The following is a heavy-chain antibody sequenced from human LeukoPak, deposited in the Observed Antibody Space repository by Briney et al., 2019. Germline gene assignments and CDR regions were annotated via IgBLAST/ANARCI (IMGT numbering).Heavy chain of an antibody. V-gene: IGHV1-8*02. D-gene: IGHD3-10*01. CDR2: MNPNSGNT. Sequence: GESLKISCKGSGYSFTSYWISWVRQATGQGLEWMGWMNPNSGNTGYAQKFQGRVTMTRNTSISTAYMELSSLRSEDTAVYYCARGRIEFGFDPWGQGTLATVSS. CDR3: ARGRIEFGFDP. J-gene: IGHJ5*02. CDR1: GYSFTSYW.